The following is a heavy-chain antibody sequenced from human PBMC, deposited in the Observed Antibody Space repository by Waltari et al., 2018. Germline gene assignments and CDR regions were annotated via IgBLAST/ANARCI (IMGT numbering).Heavy chain of an antibody. CDR3: AKDDRITIFGVVITPPFDY. J-gene: IGHJ4*02. CDR2: RSDDGSNK. V-gene: IGHV3-30*18. Sequence: QVQLVESGGGVVQPGRSLRLSCAASGFTFSSYGMHWVRQAPGKGLEWVAVRSDDGSNKYYADSVKGRFTISRDNSKNTLYLKMNSLRAEDTAVYYCAKDDRITIFGVVITPPFDYWGQGTLVTVSS. CDR1: GFTFSSYG. D-gene: IGHD3-3*01.